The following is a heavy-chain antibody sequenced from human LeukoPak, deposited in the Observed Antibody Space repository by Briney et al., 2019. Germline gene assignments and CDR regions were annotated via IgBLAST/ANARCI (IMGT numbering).Heavy chain of an antibody. CDR3: AKAPSWYRSYFDY. D-gene: IGHD6-13*01. V-gene: IGHV3-9*01. CDR2: ISWNSGSI. J-gene: IGHJ4*02. Sequence: GGSLRLSCAASGFTFDDYAMHWVRQAPGKGLEWVSGISWNSGSIGYADSVKGRFTISRDNAKNSLYLQMNSLRAEDTALYYCAKAPSWYRSYFDYWGQGTLVTVSS. CDR1: GFTFDDYA.